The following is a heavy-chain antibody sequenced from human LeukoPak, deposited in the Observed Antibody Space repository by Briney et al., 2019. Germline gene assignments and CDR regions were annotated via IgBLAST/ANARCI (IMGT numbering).Heavy chain of an antibody. Sequence: SETLSLTCTVSGGSIRSYHWSRIRQPPGKGLEWIGYIYYSGSTNYNPSLKSRVTISADTSKNQFSLKLSSVTAADTAVYYCARGGPIDPFDYWGQGTLVTVSS. V-gene: IGHV4-59*01. CDR1: GGSIRSYH. CDR3: ARGGPIDPFDY. D-gene: IGHD2-15*01. CDR2: IYYSGST. J-gene: IGHJ4*02.